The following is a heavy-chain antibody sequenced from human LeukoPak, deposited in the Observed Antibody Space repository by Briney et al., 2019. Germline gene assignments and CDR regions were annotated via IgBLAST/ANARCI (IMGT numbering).Heavy chain of an antibody. CDR3: AKNSRWGSQSAFDI. Sequence: GGSLRLSCAASGFTFSSYAMSWVRQAPGKGLEWVSSISGSGGSTYYADSVQGRFTISRDNPKNTLYLQMNSLRAEDTAVYYCAKNSRWGSQSAFDIWGQGAMVTVSS. J-gene: IGHJ3*02. CDR1: GFTFSSYA. D-gene: IGHD3-16*01. CDR2: ISGSGGST. V-gene: IGHV3-23*01.